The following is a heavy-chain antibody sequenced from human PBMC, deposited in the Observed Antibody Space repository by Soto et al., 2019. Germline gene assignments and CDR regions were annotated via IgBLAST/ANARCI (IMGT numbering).Heavy chain of an antibody. CDR1: GDSVSSNSAA. CDR2: TYYRSKWYN. V-gene: IGHV6-1*01. CDR3: ARGEADCSGGSCYSGWFDP. Sequence: SQTLSLTCAISGDSVSSNSAAWNWIRQSPSRGLEWLGRTYYRSKWYNDYAVSVKSRITINPDTSKNQFSLQLNSVTPEDTAVYYCARGEADCSGGSCYSGWFDPWGQGTLVTVSS. D-gene: IGHD2-15*01. J-gene: IGHJ5*02.